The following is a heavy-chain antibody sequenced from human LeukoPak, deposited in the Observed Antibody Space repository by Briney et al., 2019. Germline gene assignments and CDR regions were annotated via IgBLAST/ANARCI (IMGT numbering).Heavy chain of an antibody. V-gene: IGHV5-51*01. CDR1: GYRFNAYW. CDR3: ARQGRSGYASDY. D-gene: IGHD5-12*01. Sequence: HGESLKISCKGSGYRFNAYWIAWVRQMPGKGLEWMGIIYPGDSDTRYSPSFQGQVTISADKSITTAYLQWSSLKASDTAIYYCARQGRSGYASDYWGQGTLVTVSS. J-gene: IGHJ4*02. CDR2: IYPGDSDT.